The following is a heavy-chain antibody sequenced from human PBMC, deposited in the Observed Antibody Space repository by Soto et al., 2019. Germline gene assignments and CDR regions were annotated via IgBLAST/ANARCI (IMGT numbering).Heavy chain of an antibody. CDR1: GGSISSSSYY. D-gene: IGHD3-22*01. CDR2: IYYSGST. Sequence: QLQLQESGPGLVKPSETLSLTCTVSGGSISSSSYYWGWIRQPPGKGLEWIGSIYYSGSTYYNPSRKRPVTISIDTSTNQFSLKLSSVTAADTAVYYWARRGLFSVNAFDIWGQGTMVTVSS. CDR3: ARRGLFSVNAFDI. V-gene: IGHV4-39*01. J-gene: IGHJ3*02.